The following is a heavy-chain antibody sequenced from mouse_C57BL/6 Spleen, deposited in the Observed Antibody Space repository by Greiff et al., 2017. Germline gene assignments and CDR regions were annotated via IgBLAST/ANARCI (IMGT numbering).Heavy chain of an antibody. Sequence: VQLQQSGPELVKPGASVKMSCKASGYTFTDYNMHWVKQSHGKSLEWIGYINPNNGGTSYNQKFKGKATLTVTKSSSTAYMELRSLTSEYSADYCCARLWEVYYFDSGGKGTTLTVAS. CDR1: GYTFTDYN. CDR2: INPNNGGT. J-gene: IGHJ2*01. V-gene: IGHV1-22*01. D-gene: IGHD1-1*02. CDR3: ARLWEVYYFDS.